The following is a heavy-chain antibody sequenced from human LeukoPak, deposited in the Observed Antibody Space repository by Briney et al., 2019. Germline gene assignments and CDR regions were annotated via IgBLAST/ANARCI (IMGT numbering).Heavy chain of an antibody. CDR2: IYSGGKT. CDR3: ARDSSGVSFDY. CDR1: GFTVSNNY. J-gene: IGHJ4*02. V-gene: IGHV3-53*01. Sequence: PGGSLRLSCAVSGFTVSNNYMSWVRQAPGKGLEWVSVIYSGGKTYYADSVKGRFTISRDNSKNTLDLQMNSLRAEDTAVYYCARDSSGVSFDYWGQGTLVTVSS. D-gene: IGHD6-25*01.